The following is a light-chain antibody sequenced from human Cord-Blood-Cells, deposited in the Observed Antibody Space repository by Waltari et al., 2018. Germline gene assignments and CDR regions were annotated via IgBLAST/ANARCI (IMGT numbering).Light chain of an antibody. J-gene: IGKJ1*01. Sequence: EIVLTQSPGTLSLSPGERATLSCRASQSVSSSYLAWYQQKPGQAPRLLIYGASSRATGIPDMFSGSGSGTDFTLTISRLEPEYFAVYYCQQYGSSPWTFGQGTKVEIK. CDR1: QSVSSSY. CDR2: GAS. CDR3: QQYGSSPWT. V-gene: IGKV3-20*01.